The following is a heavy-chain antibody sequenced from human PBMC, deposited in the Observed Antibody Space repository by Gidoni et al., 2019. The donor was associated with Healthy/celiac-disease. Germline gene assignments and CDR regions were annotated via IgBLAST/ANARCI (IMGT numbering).Heavy chain of an antibody. V-gene: IGHV3-9*01. J-gene: IGHJ3*02. Sequence: EVQLVESGGGLVHPGRSLRLSCAASGFTFDDYAMHWVRQALGKGLEWVSGISWNSGSIGYADSVKGRFTISRDNAKNSLYLQMNSLRAEDTALYYCAKATGYYYDSSDAFDIWGQGTMVTVSS. CDR2: ISWNSGSI. CDR3: AKATGYYYDSSDAFDI. D-gene: IGHD3-22*01. CDR1: GFTFDDYA.